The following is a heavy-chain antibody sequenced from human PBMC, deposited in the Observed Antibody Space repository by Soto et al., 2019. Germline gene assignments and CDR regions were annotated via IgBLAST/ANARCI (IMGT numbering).Heavy chain of an antibody. CDR3: ARRV. CDR2: ISAGGDST. CDR1: GFTFSLYP. V-gene: IGHV3-23*01. Sequence: EVKVLESGGGLVQPGGSLRLSCATSGFTFSLYPMNWVRQAPGKGLEWVSGISAGGDSTYYADSVKGRFTIFRDNSKNSVYLQMTSLRVEATAVYYCARRVWGQGTLVTVSS. J-gene: IGHJ4*02.